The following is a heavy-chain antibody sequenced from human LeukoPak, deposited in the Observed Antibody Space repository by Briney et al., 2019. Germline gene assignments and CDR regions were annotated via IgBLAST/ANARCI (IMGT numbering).Heavy chain of an antibody. CDR3: ATLRTPPIFQH. CDR2: IYYSGST. CDR1: GGSISSYY. J-gene: IGHJ1*01. V-gene: IGHV4-59*01. D-gene: IGHD2-15*01. Sequence: PSETLSLTCTVSGGSISSYYWSWIRQPPGKGLEWIGYIYYSGSTNYNPSLKSRVTISVDTSKNQFSLKLSSVTAADTAVYYCATLRTPPIFQHWGQGTLVTVSS.